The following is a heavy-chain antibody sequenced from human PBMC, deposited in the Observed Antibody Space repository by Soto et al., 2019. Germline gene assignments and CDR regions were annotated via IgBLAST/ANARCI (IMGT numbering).Heavy chain of an antibody. V-gene: IGHV4-61*01. CDR1: GGSVSSGSYY. J-gene: IGHJ5*02. D-gene: IGHD4-17*01. Sequence: QVQLQESGPGLVKPSETLSLTCTVSGGSVSSGSYYWSWIRQPPGKGLEWIGYIYYSGSTNYNPSLKSRVTISVDTSKNQFSLKLSSVTAADTAVYYCARDHYGDYGGFDPWGQGTLVTVSS. CDR3: ARDHYGDYGGFDP. CDR2: IYYSGST.